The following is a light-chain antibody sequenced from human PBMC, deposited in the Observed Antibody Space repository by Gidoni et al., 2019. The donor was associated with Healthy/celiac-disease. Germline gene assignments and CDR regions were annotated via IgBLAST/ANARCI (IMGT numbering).Light chain of an antibody. Sequence: QSALTQPASVSGSPGQSLTISCPGTSSDVGGYNYASWYQQHPGKAPKLMIYDVSNRPSGVSNRFSGSKSGNTASLTISGLQAEDEADYYCSSYTSSSTLGVVGTGTKVTVL. J-gene: IGLJ1*01. CDR3: SSYTSSSTLGV. CDR1: SSDVGGYNY. CDR2: DVS. V-gene: IGLV2-14*01.